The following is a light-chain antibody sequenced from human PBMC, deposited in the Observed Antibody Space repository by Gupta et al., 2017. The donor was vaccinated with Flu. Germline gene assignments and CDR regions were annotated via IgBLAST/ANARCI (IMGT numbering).Light chain of an antibody. CDR1: QSINNW. CDR2: KAS. V-gene: IGKV1-5*03. CDR3: QQYKSYSLFT. Sequence: TLSASVGDRVTITCRASQSINNWMAWYQQKPGKAPKLLIHKASSLESGVPSRFSGSGSGTEFTLTINCLQPDDFATYYCQQYKSYSLFTFGPGTKVDIK. J-gene: IGKJ3*01.